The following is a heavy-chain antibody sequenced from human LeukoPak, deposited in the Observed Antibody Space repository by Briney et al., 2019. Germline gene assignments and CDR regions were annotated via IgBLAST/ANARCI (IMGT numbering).Heavy chain of an antibody. CDR2: IYHSGST. D-gene: IGHD5-24*01. CDR3: ARESWNSDGYLVT. V-gene: IGHV4-38-2*02. J-gene: IGHJ5*02. CDR1: GYSISSGYC. Sequence: PAETLSLTCTVCGYSISSGYCWGWIRQAPGQGLEWIGSIYHSGSTYYYPSLKSRVTIAVDTSKNQFPMKLSPVPAADTAVYYCARESWNSDGYLVTWGPGTLLTVSS.